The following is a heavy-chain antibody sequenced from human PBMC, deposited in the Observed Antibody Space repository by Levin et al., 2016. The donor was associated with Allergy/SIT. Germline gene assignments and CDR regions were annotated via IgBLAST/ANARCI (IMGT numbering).Heavy chain of an antibody. CDR2: INPNSGGT. CDR3: ARDVGYSSGWYFSNYYYGMDV. J-gene: IGHJ6*02. Sequence: ASVKVSCKASGYTFTGYYMHWVRQAPGQGLEWMGWINPNSGGTNYAQKFQGRVTMTRDTSISTAYMELSRLRSDDTAVYYCARDVGYSSGWYFSNYYYGMDVWGQGTTVTVSS. V-gene: IGHV1-2*02. D-gene: IGHD6-19*01. CDR1: GYTFTGYY.